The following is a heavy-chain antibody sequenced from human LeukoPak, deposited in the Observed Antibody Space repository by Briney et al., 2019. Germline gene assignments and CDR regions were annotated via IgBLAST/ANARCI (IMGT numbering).Heavy chain of an antibody. CDR3: TKTYSIRTRFYFDY. J-gene: IGHJ4*02. CDR2: ISNDGTSA. Sequence: GGSLRLSCAASGFTFNNYGMAWVRQAPGKGLEWVSTISNDGTSAFYPDSLRGRFTISRDNSKRTLYLQLNSLRAEDSAVYYCTKTYSIRTRFYFDYWGQGTVVTVSS. V-gene: IGHV3-23*01. D-gene: IGHD2-8*01. CDR1: GFTFNNYG.